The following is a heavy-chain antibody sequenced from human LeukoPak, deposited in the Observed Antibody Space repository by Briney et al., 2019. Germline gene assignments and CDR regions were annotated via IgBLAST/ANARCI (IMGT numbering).Heavy chain of an antibody. CDR1: GYSFTSYW. CDR3: ARQGAQLLTSPDY. Sequence: GESLKISCKGSGYSFTSYWIGWVRQMPGKGLEGMGIIYPGDSDTRYSPSFQGQVTISADKSISTAYLQWSSLKASDTAMYYCARQGAQLLTSPDYWGQGTLVTVSS. D-gene: IGHD2-2*01. V-gene: IGHV5-51*01. CDR2: IYPGDSDT. J-gene: IGHJ4*02.